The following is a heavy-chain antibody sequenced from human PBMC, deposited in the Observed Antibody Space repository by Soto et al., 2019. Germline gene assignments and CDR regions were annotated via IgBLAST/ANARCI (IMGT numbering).Heavy chain of an antibody. V-gene: IGHV4-59*01. Sequence: SETLSLTCTVSGGSISSYYWSWIRQPPGKGLEWIGYIYYSGSTNYNPSLKSRVTISVDTSKNQFSLKLSSVTAADTAVYYCARGSAAGFDYWGQGTLVTVSS. CDR1: GGSISSYY. D-gene: IGHD6-13*01. CDR3: ARGSAAGFDY. CDR2: IYYSGST. J-gene: IGHJ4*02.